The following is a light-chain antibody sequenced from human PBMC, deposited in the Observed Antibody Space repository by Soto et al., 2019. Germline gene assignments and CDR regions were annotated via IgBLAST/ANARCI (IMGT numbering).Light chain of an antibody. CDR3: SSYTTSSPV. J-gene: IGLJ2*01. CDR2: DVS. CDR1: SSDVGGYNY. V-gene: IGLV2-14*01. Sequence: QSALTQPASVSGSPGQSITISCTGTSSDVGGYNYVCWYQQHPGKASKLMIYDVSNRPSGVSNRFSGSKSGNTASLTISGLQAEDEADYYCSSYTTSSPVFGGGTKLTVL.